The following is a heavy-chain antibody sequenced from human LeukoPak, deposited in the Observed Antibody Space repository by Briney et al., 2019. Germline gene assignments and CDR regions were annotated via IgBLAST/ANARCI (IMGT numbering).Heavy chain of an antibody. CDR3: ARDRGGLTYGKDI. CDR1: GDTFSSNYW. V-gene: IGHV4-4*02. CDR2: IYHSGTT. D-gene: IGHD2-15*01. Sequence: SETLSLTCAVSGDTFSSNYWWNWVRQSPGKGLEWIGEIYHSGTTNYNPSLESRVSISLDKSKNQLSLKVNSVTAADTAVYYCARDRGGLTYGKDIWGQGTTVTVSS. J-gene: IGHJ6*02.